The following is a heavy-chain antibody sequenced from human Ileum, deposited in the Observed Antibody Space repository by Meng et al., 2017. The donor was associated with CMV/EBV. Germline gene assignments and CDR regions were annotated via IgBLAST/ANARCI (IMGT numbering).Heavy chain of an antibody. V-gene: IGHV3-30*02. CDR3: AKDPTFGTSTRLDP. Sequence: GESLKISCAASGFTFSSYGMHWARQAPGKGLQWVAFIRYDGSNQYYADSVKGRFTISRDNSNNTLYLQMHSLTVEDTAVYYCAKDPTFGTSTRLDPWGQGNLVNGAS. CDR1: GFTFSSYG. D-gene: IGHD2-2*01. CDR2: IRYDGSNQ. J-gene: IGHJ5*02.